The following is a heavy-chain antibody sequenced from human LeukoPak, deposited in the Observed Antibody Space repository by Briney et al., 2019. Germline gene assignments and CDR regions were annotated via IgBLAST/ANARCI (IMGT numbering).Heavy chain of an antibody. CDR1: GGSISSYY. Sequence: PSETLSLTCTVSGGSISSYYWSWIRQPPGKGLEWIGYIYYSGSTNYNPSLKSRVTISVDTSKNQFSLKLSSVTAADTAVYYCARGPYGDYAGVYYYYYMDVWGKGTTVTISS. V-gene: IGHV4-59*01. D-gene: IGHD4-17*01. J-gene: IGHJ6*03. CDR3: ARGPYGDYAGVYYYYYMDV. CDR2: IYYSGST.